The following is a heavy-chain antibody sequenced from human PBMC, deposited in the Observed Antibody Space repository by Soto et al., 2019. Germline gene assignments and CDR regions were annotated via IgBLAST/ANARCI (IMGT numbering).Heavy chain of an antibody. D-gene: IGHD1-26*01. J-gene: IGHJ4*02. V-gene: IGHV1-18*01. CDR3: ARTYFVGTSIYMGGFDY. Sequence: QVQLVQSGAEVKKPGASLKVSCKTSGYTFTSYGITWVRQAPGQGLEWMGWISAYNGNTDYAQRLQGRVTMTTDTSTSTAYMELRSLRSDDTDVYYCARTYFVGTSIYMGGFDYWGQGTPVTVSS. CDR1: GYTFTSYG. CDR2: ISAYNGNT.